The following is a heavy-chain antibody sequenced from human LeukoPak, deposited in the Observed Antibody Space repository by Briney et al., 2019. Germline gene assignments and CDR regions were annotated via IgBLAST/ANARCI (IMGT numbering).Heavy chain of an antibody. D-gene: IGHD3-10*01. Sequence: SQTLSLTCAISGDSVSSNSAAWSWIRQSPSRGLEWLVWTYYRSKWYNDYAVSVKSRITINPDTSKNQFSLQLNSVTPEDTAVYYCAGGSGTYYSLSNYWGQGTLVTVSS. CDR1: GDSVSSNSAA. CDR2: TYYRSKWYN. V-gene: IGHV6-1*01. J-gene: IGHJ4*02. CDR3: AGGSGTYYSLSNY.